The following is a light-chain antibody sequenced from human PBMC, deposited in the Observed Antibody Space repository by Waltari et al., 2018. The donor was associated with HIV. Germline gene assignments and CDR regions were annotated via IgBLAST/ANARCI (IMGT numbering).Light chain of an antibody. CDR3: HQSSSLPHT. CDR2: YAS. Sequence: EIVLTQSPEVQSVTPKEKVTLTCRASQSIGSNLHWYQQKPDQSPKLLIKYASRSFSGVPSRFSGSGSGTDFTLTISRLEAEDAATYYCHQSSSLPHTFGQGTKLEIK. V-gene: IGKV6-21*01. CDR1: QSIGSN. J-gene: IGKJ2*01.